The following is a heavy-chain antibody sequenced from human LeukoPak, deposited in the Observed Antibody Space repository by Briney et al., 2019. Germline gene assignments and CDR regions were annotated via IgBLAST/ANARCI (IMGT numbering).Heavy chain of an antibody. D-gene: IGHD1-26*01. V-gene: IGHV3-7*01. CDR1: GFTFTTYW. CDR2: IQQDGTEK. CDR3: ARDPYSGSYGDYYYYYMDV. Sequence: GESLRLSCAASGFTFTTYWMSWVRQAPGKGLEWVANIQQDGTEKYYVDSVKGRFTISRDNAKNSLYLQMNSLRAEDTAVYYCARDPYSGSYGDYYYYYMDVWGKGTTVTISS. J-gene: IGHJ6*03.